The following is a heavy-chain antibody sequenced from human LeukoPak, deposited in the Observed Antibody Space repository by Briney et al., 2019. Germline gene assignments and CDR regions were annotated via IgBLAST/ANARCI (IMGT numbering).Heavy chain of an antibody. V-gene: IGHV1-18*01. CDR3: ARAHGYDSSGYSEAYFDY. CDR1: GYTFTTYG. CDR2: ISAYNGNT. Sequence: ASVKVSCEASGYTFTTYGISWVRQAPGQGLEWMGWISAYNGNTNYAQKFQGRVTMTTDTSTRTAYMELRSLRSDDTAMYYCARAHGYDSSGYSEAYFDYWGQGTLVIVSS. J-gene: IGHJ4*02. D-gene: IGHD3-22*01.